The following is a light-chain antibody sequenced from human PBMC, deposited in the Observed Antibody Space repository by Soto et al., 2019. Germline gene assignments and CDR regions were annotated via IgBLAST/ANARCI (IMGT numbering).Light chain of an antibody. Sequence: EIVLTQSPGTLSLSPGERATLSCRASQSVSSSYLTWYQQKPGQAPRLLIYDASNRATGIPDRFSGSGSGTEFTLTISRLEPEDFAVYYCQQYGSSPLTFGEGTKVDI. V-gene: IGKV3-20*01. CDR2: DAS. CDR1: QSVSSSY. J-gene: IGKJ1*01. CDR3: QQYGSSPLT.